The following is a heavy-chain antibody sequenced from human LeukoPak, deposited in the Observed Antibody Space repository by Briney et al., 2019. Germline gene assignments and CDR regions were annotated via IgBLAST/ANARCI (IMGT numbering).Heavy chain of an antibody. CDR2: IYYSGTTSVST. V-gene: IGHV4-59*01. CDR3: ARGSGRYYYYGVDV. J-gene: IGHJ6*02. CDR1: GGSIRSSY. D-gene: IGHD7-27*01. Sequence: NTSETLSLTCTVSGGSIRSSYWSWLRQPPGKGLEWIGHIYYSGTTSVSTNYNPSLKSRVTIPVDTSKNQFSLQVRSVTAADTAVYYCARGSGRYYYYGVDVWGQGTTVTVSS.